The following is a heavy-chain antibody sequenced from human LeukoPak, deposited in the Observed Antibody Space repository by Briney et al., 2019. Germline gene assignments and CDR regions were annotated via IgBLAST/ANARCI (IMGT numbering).Heavy chain of an antibody. CDR3: ARERLGYCSGGSCSAFDY. D-gene: IGHD2-15*01. J-gene: IGHJ4*02. CDR1: GASIHDDH. V-gene: IGHV4-4*08. Sequence: SETLSLTCTVSGASIHDDHFTWIRQPPGRGLEWIGFVYYRGSAKYNPSLESRVTISVDTSKKQISLKLSSVTAADTAVYYCARERLGYCSGGSCSAFDYWGQGTLVTVSS. CDR2: VYYRGSA.